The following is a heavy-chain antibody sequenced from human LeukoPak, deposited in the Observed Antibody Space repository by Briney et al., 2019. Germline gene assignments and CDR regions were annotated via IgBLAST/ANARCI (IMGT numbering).Heavy chain of an antibody. CDR1: GFTLRSYT. CDR3: ARESPTYYYDSSGYYSPGV. Sequence: GGSLRLSCAASGFTLRSYTMNWVRQAPGKGLEWVSSIGISSNKIYYADSVKGRFTTSRDNAKNSLYLQMNSLRAEDTAVYYCARESPTYYYDSSGYYSPGVWGKGTTVTVSS. J-gene: IGHJ6*04. D-gene: IGHD3-22*01. CDR2: IGISSNKI. V-gene: IGHV3-21*01.